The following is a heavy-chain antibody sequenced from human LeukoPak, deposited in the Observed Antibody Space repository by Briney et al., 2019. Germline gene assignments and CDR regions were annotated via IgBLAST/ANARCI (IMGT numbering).Heavy chain of an antibody. Sequence: PGGSLRLSCAASGFTVSSNEMSWVRQAPGKGLEWVSSISGGSTYYADSRKGRFTISRDNSKNTLYLQMNSLRAEDTAVYYCAKVTSSAAQMYDYYYMDVWGKGTTVTVSS. D-gene: IGHD2-2*01. CDR2: ISGGST. CDR1: GFTVSSNE. CDR3: AKVTSSAAQMYDYYYMDV. J-gene: IGHJ6*03. V-gene: IGHV3-38-3*01.